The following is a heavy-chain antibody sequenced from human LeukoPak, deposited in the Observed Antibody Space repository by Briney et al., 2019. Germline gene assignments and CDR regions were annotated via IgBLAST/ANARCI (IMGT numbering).Heavy chain of an antibody. CDR3: AKDGRAGWTHPYYFDY. CDR2: ISASGVGT. V-gene: IGHV3-23*01. J-gene: IGHJ4*02. CDR1: GFTFSSYA. Sequence: GESLRLSCAASGFTFSSYAISWVRQAPGKGLEWVSTISASGVGTYYADSVKGRFTISRDNSKNTPDLQMNSLRAEDTAVYYCAKDGRAGWTHPYYFDYWGQGTLVTVSS. D-gene: IGHD6-19*01.